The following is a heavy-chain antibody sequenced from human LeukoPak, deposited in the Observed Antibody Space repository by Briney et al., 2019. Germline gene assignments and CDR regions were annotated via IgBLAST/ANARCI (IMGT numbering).Heavy chain of an antibody. CDR3: AKDSCSIAAAHSY. CDR1: GFTFSSYA. D-gene: IGHD6-13*01. CDR2: ISGSGGST. J-gene: IGHJ4*02. V-gene: IGHV3-23*01. Sequence: GGSLRLPCAASGFTFSSYAMSWVRQAPAKGLEWVSAISGSGGSTYYADSVKGRFTISRDNSKNTLYLQMNSLRAEDTAVYYCAKDSCSIAAAHSYWGQGTLVTVSS.